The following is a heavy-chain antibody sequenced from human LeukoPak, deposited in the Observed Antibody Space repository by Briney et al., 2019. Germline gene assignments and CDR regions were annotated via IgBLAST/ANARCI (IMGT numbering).Heavy chain of an antibody. CDR2: ISWNSGSI. CDR1: GFTFDDYA. CDR3: AKASSLYYDSGGYYPDRFDY. V-gene: IGHV3-9*01. J-gene: IGHJ4*02. D-gene: IGHD3-22*01. Sequence: GRSLRLSCAASGFTFDDYAMHWVRQAPGKGLEWVSGISWNSGSIGYADSVKGRFTISRDNAKNSLYLQMNSLRAEDTALYYCAKASSLYYDSGGYYPDRFDYWGQGTLVTVSS.